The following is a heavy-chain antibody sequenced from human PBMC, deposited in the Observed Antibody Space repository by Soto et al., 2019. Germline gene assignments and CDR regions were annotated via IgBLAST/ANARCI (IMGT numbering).Heavy chain of an antibody. J-gene: IGHJ4*02. V-gene: IGHV1-18*01. CDR2: ISAYNGNT. D-gene: IGHD2-15*01. Sequence: QVQLVQSGAEVVKPGASVRVSCKTSGHTFSSYGFTWVRQAPGQGLEWMGWISAYNGNTNYAQKFQGRVTVTTDTSTSTAYMELRSLRSDDTAVYYCARGLYCSGGSCYFDHWGQGTLVTVSS. CDR1: GHTFSSYG. CDR3: ARGLYCSGGSCYFDH.